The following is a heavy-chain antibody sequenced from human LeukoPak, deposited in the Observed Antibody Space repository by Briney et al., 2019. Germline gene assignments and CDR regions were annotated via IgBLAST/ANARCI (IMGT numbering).Heavy chain of an antibody. CDR3: ASTHSGSYWWFDL. CDR2: IIPIFGTA. CDR1: GGTFSSYA. J-gene: IGHJ5*02. D-gene: IGHD1-26*01. Sequence: GSSVKVSCKASGGTFSSYAISWVRQAPGQGLEWMGGIIPIFGTANYAQKFQGRATITADKSTSTAYMELSSLRSEDTAVYYCASTHSGSYWWFDLWGQGTLVTVFS. V-gene: IGHV1-69*06.